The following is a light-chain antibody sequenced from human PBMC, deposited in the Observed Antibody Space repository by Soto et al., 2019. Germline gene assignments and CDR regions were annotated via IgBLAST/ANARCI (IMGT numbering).Light chain of an antibody. Sequence: IVLTQSPANLSVSPGDTATLSCRANQSVSSNLAWYQQKPGQAPRLLIYGASTRATAIPARFSGSGSGTEFTLNITSLQSEDIAVYYCQQYDSWLVWTFGQGTKVEI. CDR2: GAS. CDR3: QQYDSWLVWT. CDR1: QSVSSN. V-gene: IGKV3-15*01. J-gene: IGKJ1*01.